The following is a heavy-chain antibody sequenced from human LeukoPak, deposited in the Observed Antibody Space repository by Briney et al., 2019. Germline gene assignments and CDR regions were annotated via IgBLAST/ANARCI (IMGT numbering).Heavy chain of an antibody. Sequence: GSLRLSCAASGFTFSSYAMSWVRQPPGKGLEWIGEIYHSGSTNYNPSLKSRVTISVDKSKNQFSLKLSSVTAADTAVYYCARVAPLNYYGSGSYYNLWGQGTLVTVSS. CDR1: GFTFSSYAM. J-gene: IGHJ5*02. D-gene: IGHD3-10*01. CDR3: ARVAPLNYYGSGSYYNL. V-gene: IGHV4-4*02. CDR2: IYHSGST.